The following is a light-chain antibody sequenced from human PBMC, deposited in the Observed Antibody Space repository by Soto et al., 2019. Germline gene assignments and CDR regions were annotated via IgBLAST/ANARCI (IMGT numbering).Light chain of an antibody. J-gene: IGKJ4*01. Sequence: EIVLTQSPATLSLSPGERATLSCRASQSVSSYLAWYQQKPGQAPRLLIYDASNRATGIPARFSGSGSGTDFTLTISSLESEDFAVYYCQQRSNGGAFGGGTKVEIK. CDR1: QSVSSY. V-gene: IGKV3-11*01. CDR3: QQRSNGGA. CDR2: DAS.